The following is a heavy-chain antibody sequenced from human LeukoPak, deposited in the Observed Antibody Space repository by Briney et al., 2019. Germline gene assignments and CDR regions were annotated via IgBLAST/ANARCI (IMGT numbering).Heavy chain of an antibody. D-gene: IGHD4-23*01. CDR1: GFTFSSYG. Sequence: GGSLRLSCAASGFTFSSYGMHWVRQAPGKGLEWVSYISITSTTIYYADSVKGRFTISRDNAKNSLYLQMNSLRVEDTAVYYCARDKALRVTRTPFDYWGQGTLVTVSS. J-gene: IGHJ4*02. CDR3: ARDKALRVTRTPFDY. V-gene: IGHV3-48*04. CDR2: ISITSTTI.